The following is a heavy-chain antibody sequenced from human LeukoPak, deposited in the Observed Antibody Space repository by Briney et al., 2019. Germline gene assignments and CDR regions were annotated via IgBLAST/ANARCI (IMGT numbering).Heavy chain of an antibody. V-gene: IGHV4-59*12. J-gene: IGHJ4*02. CDR3: ARSSTGTTVGVY. CDR2: IYYSGST. D-gene: IGHD1-1*01. Sequence: SETLSLTCSVSGASIRTYYWSWIRQPPGKGLEWIGDIYYSGSTNYNPSLQSRVTMSVDTSKSQFSLKLTSVNAADTAVYYCARSSTGTTVGVYWGQGTLVTVSS. CDR1: GASIRTYY.